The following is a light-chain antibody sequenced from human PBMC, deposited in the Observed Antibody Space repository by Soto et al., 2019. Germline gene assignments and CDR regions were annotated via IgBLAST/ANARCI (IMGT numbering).Light chain of an antibody. V-gene: IGKV1-5*01. CDR3: QQCNAYSPT. J-gene: IGKJ1*01. Sequence: DIQMTQSPSTLSASVGDRVTITCRASQRVSRGLAWYQQKPGKAPTLLIYDASSLQSGVPSRFSGSGSGTEFTLTISSLQPDDFATYYCQQCNAYSPTFGQGTKVEIK. CDR2: DAS. CDR1: QRVSRG.